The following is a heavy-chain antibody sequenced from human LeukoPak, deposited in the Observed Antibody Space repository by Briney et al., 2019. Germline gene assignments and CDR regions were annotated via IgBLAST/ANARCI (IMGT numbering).Heavy chain of an antibody. CDR3: ARGRYFDYDY. D-gene: IGHD3-9*01. CDR1: GDSITNYY. J-gene: IGHJ4*02. CDR2: ISYTGST. V-gene: IGHV4-59*12. Sequence: PSETLSLTCTVSGDSITNYYWSWIRQPPGKGLEWIGYISYTGSTNYNPSLKSRVTISVDMSKNQFSLKLSSVTAADTAVYYCARGRYFDYDYWGQGTLVTVSS.